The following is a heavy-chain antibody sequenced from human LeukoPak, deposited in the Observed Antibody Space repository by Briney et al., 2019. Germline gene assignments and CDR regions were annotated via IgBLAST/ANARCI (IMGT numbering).Heavy chain of an antibody. D-gene: IGHD3-9*01. V-gene: IGHV3-23*01. CDR1: GFTFSSYA. J-gene: IGHJ4*02. Sequence: GGSLRLSCAASGFTFSSYAMSWVRQAPGKGLEWVSAISGSGGSTYYADSVKGRFTIYRDNSKNTLYLQMNSLRAEDTAVYYCAKPSILTGYYPSFDYWGQGTLVTVSS. CDR3: AKPSILTGYYPSFDY. CDR2: ISGSGGST.